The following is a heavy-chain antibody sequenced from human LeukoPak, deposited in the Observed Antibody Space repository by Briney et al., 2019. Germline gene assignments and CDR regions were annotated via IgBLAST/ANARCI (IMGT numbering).Heavy chain of an antibody. D-gene: IGHD2-21*01. CDR3: TRLGVLFGDLDY. Sequence: GGSLRLSCAASGFTFSGSDMHWVRQASGKGLEWVGRIRSKANSYATAYAASVKGRSTISRDDSKNTAYLQMNSLKTEDTAVYYCTRLGVLFGDLDYWGQGTLVTVSS. CDR2: IRSKANSYAT. V-gene: IGHV3-73*01. CDR1: GFTFSGSD. J-gene: IGHJ4*02.